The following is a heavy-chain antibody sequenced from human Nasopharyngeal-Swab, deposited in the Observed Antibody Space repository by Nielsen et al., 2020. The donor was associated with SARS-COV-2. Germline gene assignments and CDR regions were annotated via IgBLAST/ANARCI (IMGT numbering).Heavy chain of an antibody. D-gene: IGHD6-19*01. CDR1: GFTFSAHY. J-gene: IGHJ4*02. V-gene: IGHV3-15*01. CDR3: TAVDPDFSGIYGDFDY. Sequence: GESLKISCAASGFTFSAHYMNWVRQAPGKGPEWVGRIKRKVDGGATDYAAHVRGRFTISRDDSKNTLSLQMNSLKTEDTAVYFCTAVDPDFSGIYGDFDYWGPGTLVTVSS. CDR2: IKRKVDGGAT.